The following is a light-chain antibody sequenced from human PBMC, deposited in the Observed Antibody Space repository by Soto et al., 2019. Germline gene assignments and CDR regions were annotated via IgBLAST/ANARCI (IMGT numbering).Light chain of an antibody. CDR2: DDS. CDR1: QNIRNL. V-gene: IGKV1-5*01. CDR3: QKYGNSPIT. Sequence: DLQMSQSPSTLSSSLGDSVTITCRASQNIRNLLAWYQQKTGKAPKLLIYDDSSLESGVPSRFSGSASGTDLNLTISRLEPEDFAVYYCQKYGNSPITCGQGTRLEIK. J-gene: IGKJ5*01.